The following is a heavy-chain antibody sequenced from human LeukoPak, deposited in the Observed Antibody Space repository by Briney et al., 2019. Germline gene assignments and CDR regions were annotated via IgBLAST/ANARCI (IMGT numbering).Heavy chain of an antibody. J-gene: IGHJ4*02. Sequence: GRSLRLSCAASGFTFSSYEMNLVRQAPGKGLEWVSYISSSGSTIYYADSVKGRFTISRDNAKNSLYLQMNSLRAEDTAVYYCARGPPRPVWGSYRYLDYWGQGTLVTVSS. V-gene: IGHV3-48*03. CDR3: ARGPPRPVWGSYRYLDY. D-gene: IGHD3-16*02. CDR1: GFTFSSYE. CDR2: ISSSGSTI.